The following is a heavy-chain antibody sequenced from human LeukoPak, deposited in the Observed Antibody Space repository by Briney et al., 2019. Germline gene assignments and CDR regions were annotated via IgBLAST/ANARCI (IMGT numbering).Heavy chain of an antibody. V-gene: IGHV3-23*01. D-gene: IGHD3-3*01. J-gene: IGHJ4*02. CDR3: AKGLTIFGVVIIGLFDY. CDR2: ISGSGGST. Sequence: GRSLRLSCAASGFTFSSYAMSWVRQAPGKGLEWVSAISGSGGSTYYADSVKGRFTISRDNSKNTLYLQMNSLRAEDTAVYYCAKGLTIFGVVIIGLFDYWGQGTLVTVSS. CDR1: GFTFSSYA.